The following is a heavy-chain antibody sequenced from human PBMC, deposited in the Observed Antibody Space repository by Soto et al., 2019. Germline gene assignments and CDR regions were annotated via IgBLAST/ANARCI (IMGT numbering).Heavy chain of an antibody. Sequence: EVQLVESGGGLVQPGGSLRLSCAASGFTFSSYWMTWVRQAPGKGLEWVANIKPDGSERYYVDSVKGRFTNSRDNAKNSLYLQMNSLRAEDTAVYYCVRHNHYDAFDMLGPGTMVTVSS. CDR3: VRHNHYDAFDM. V-gene: IGHV3-7*01. CDR1: GFTFSSYW. CDR2: IKPDGSER. J-gene: IGHJ3*02.